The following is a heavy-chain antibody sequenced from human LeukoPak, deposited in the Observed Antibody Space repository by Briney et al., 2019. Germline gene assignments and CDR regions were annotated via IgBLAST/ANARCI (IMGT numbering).Heavy chain of an antibody. CDR1: GYSFTSYW. V-gene: IGHV5-51*01. J-gene: IGHJ6*03. D-gene: IGHD2-21*01. Sequence: GESLKISCKGSGYSFTSYWIGWVRQMPGKGLEWMGIIYPGDSDTRYSPSFQGQVTISADKSISTAYLQWSSLKASDTAMYYCARLIGIVHYYYYMDVWGKGTTVTVSS. CDR3: ARLIGIVHYYYYMDV. CDR2: IYPGDSDT.